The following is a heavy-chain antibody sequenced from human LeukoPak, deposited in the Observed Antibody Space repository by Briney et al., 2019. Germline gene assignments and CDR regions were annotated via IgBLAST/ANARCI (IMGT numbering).Heavy chain of an antibody. V-gene: IGHV6-1*01. CDR1: GDSVSSNGAS. CDR3: GRETDFGVVTN. Sequence: PSQTLSLTCAISGDSVSSNGASWNWIRQSPSRGLEWLGRTYYRSQQWHSDYAPSVKGRITLNPDTSKNQFSLQLNSMTPEDTAVYYCGRETDFGVVTNWCQGTLVTVSS. D-gene: IGHD3-3*01. CDR2: TYYRSQQWHS. J-gene: IGHJ4*02.